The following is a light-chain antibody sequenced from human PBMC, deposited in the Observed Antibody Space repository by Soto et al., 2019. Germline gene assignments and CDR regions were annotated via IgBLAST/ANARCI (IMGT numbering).Light chain of an antibody. V-gene: IGKV3-15*01. CDR3: QQYNKWLPYT. J-gene: IGKJ2*01. CDR1: QSVSSN. CDR2: GAS. Sequence: EIVMTQSPANLSVSPGERATLSCRASQSVSSNLAWYQQKPGQGPRLLIYGASTRATSIPARFSGSGSGTEFPLTINSLQFEDCAVYHCQQYNKWLPYTFGQGTKLEIK.